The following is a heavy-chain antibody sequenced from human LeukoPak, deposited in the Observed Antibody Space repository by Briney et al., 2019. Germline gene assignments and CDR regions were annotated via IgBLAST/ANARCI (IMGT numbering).Heavy chain of an antibody. J-gene: IGHJ4*02. CDR2: ISGSGGST. D-gene: IGHD3-10*01. V-gene: IGHV3-23*01. CDR3: AKDSEGVTMVRGVIVRAPFDY. Sequence: GGSLRLSCAASGFNFFTYGMHWVRQAPGKGLEWVSAISGSGGSTYYADSVKGRFTISRDNSKNTLYLQMNSLRAEDTAVYYCAKDSEGVTMVRGVIVRAPFDYWGQGTLVTVSS. CDR1: GFNFFTYG.